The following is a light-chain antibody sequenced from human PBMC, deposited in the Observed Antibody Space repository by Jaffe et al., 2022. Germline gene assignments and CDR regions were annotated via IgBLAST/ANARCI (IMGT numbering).Light chain of an antibody. Sequence: DIQMTQSPSSLSASVGDRVTITCRASQDIRNLLAWYQQAPGKVPKLLIYAASTLQSGVPPRFSGSGSGTDFTLTISSLQPEDVATYYCQKYNGAPFTFGPGTKVHI. J-gene: IGKJ3*01. CDR2: AAS. V-gene: IGKV1-27*01. CDR1: QDIRNL. CDR3: QKYNGAPFT.